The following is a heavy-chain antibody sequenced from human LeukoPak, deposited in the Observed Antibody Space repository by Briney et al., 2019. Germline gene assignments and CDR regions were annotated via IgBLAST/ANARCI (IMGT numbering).Heavy chain of an antibody. CDR1: GGSISSYY. D-gene: IGHD3-22*01. Sequence: PSETLSLTCTVSGGSISSYYWSWIRQPPGKGLEWIGYIYYSGSTNYNPSLKSRVTISVDTSKNQFSLKLSSVTAADTAVYYCARLASYYYDCSGEFFDYWGQGTLVTVSS. V-gene: IGHV4-59*08. J-gene: IGHJ4*02. CDR2: IYYSGST. CDR3: ARLASYYYDCSGEFFDY.